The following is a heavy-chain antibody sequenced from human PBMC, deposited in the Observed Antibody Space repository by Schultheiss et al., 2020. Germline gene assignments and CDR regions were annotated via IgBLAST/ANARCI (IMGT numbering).Heavy chain of an antibody. CDR3: ARGVKKPYYYYGMDV. D-gene: IGHD4-23*01. CDR2: INQSGST. V-gene: IGHV4-59*01. J-gene: IGHJ6*02. Sequence: SETLSLTCTVSGGSISSYYWSWIRQPPGKGLEWIGEINQSGSTNYNPSLKSRVTISVDTSKNQFSLKLNSVTDADTAVYYCARGVKKPYYYYGMDVWGQGTTGTVSS. CDR1: GGSISSYY.